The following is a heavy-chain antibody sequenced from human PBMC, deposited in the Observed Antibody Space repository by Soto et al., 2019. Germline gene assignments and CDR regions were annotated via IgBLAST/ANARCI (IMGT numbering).Heavy chain of an antibody. CDR3: ARGGKWELLLRL. J-gene: IGHJ4*02. D-gene: IGHD1-26*01. Sequence: QVQLVESGGGVVRPGTSLRLSCEGSGFSFSDYGMNWVRQAPSKGLEWVAVIWYDGSVRRYADSVKGRFTISRDISKNTLYLQMNSLRVEDTAVYFCARGGKWELLLRLWGQGTLVTVSS. CDR2: IWYDGSVR. V-gene: IGHV3-33*01. CDR1: GFSFSDYG.